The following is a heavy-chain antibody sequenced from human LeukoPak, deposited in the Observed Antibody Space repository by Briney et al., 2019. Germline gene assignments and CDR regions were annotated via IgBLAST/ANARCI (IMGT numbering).Heavy chain of an antibody. CDR3: ARGDGFWSSYPKYYFDY. V-gene: IGHV4-59*12. J-gene: IGHJ4*02. D-gene: IGHD3-3*01. CDR1: DGSICSFY. CDR2: IYYSGSP. Sequence: SETLSLTCTVSDGSICSFYWNWIRKPPGQGLEWIGYIYYSGSPNYNPSLKSRVTISADTSKSQLSLKLSSVTAADTAVYYCARGDGFWSSYPKYYFDYWGQGTLVTVSS.